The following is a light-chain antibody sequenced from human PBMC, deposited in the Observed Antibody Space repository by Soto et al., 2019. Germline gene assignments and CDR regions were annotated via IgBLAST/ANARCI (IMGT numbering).Light chain of an antibody. V-gene: IGKV3-11*01. CDR2: GAS. CDR3: QQRSNWPPIT. CDR1: QSVHNY. Sequence: EFVLTQSPATLSFSPGDRASLSCKASQSVHNYSAWYQQKPGQAPRLLIYGASNRAAGIPARFSGSGSGTDFTLTINSLEPEDFAVYYCQQRSNWPPITFGQGTRLEI. J-gene: IGKJ5*01.